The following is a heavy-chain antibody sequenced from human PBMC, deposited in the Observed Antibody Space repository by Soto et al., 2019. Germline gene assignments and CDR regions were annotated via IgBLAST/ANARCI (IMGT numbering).Heavy chain of an antibody. J-gene: IGHJ4*02. CDR1: GASISSGGYY. V-gene: IGHV4-31*03. D-gene: IGHD3-3*01. CDR3: ARRRTDFWSGYSSYFDY. CDR2: IYYSGTT. Sequence: PSETLSLTCSVSGASISSGGYYWNWIRQHPGKGLEWIGYIYYSGTTYYNPSLKSRVTISVDTSKDQFSLKLSSVTAADTAVYYCARRRTDFWSGYSSYFDYWGQGALVTVSS.